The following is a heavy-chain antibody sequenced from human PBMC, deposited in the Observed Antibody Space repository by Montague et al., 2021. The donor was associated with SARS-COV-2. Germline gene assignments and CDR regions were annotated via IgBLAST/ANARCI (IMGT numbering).Heavy chain of an antibody. V-gene: IGHV3-53*05. CDR3: ARDQRRYGSGSYYGPHYYYGRDG. J-gene: IGHJ6*02. D-gene: IGHD3-10*01. CDR2: IYSGGST. CDR1: GFTVSSNY. Sequence: SLRLSCAASGFTVSSNYMSWVRQAPGKGLEWVSVIYSGGSTYYADSVKGRFTISRDNSKNTLYLQMNSLRAEDTAVYYCARDQRRYGSGSYYGPHYYYGRDGWGQGTRVTVSS.